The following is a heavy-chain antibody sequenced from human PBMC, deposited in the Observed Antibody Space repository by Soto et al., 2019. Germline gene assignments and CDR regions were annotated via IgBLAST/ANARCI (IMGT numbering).Heavy chain of an antibody. Sequence: QVQLVQSRTEVKRPGASVKVSCKASGYTFTTYAISWVRQAPGQGLEWMGWISAYNGNTHYAQKLQGRVTMTTDTSTSTAFMELRSLRSDDTAVYYCARGGASDYYYGMDVWGQGTTVTVSS. V-gene: IGHV1-18*01. CDR3: ARGGASDYYYGMDV. CDR2: ISAYNGNT. J-gene: IGHJ6*02. CDR1: GYTFTTYA.